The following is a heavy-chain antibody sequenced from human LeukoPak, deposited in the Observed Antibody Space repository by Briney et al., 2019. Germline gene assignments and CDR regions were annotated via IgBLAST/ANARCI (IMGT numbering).Heavy chain of an antibody. V-gene: IGHV4-4*07. CDR2: IYTSGST. Sequence: SETLSLTCTVSGGSISSYYWSWIRQPAGKGLEWIGRIYTSGSTNYNPSLKSRVTMSVDTSKNQFSLKLTSVTAADTAVYYCARGPRAFGGLVAIGLPLDFWGQGTLVTVSS. D-gene: IGHD3-16*02. CDR3: ARGPRAFGGLVAIGLPLDF. CDR1: GGSISSYY. J-gene: IGHJ4*02.